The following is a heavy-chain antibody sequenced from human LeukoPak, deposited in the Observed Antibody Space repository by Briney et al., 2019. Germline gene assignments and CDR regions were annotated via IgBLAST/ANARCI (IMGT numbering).Heavy chain of an antibody. J-gene: IGHJ6*02. D-gene: IGHD2-15*01. CDR2: ISSSARTI. V-gene: IGHV3-48*03. Sequence: GTLSLTCAVSGGSISSSNWWSWVRQAPGKGLEWVSYISSSARTIYYADSVKGRLTISRDNARNSLYLQMNSLRAEDTAVYYCARARSPHYYYGMDVWGQGTTDTVSS. CDR3: ARARSPHYYYGMDV. CDR1: GGSISSSN.